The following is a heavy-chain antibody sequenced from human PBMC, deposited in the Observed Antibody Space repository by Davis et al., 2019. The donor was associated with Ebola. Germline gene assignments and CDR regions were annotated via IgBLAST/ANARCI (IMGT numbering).Heavy chain of an antibody. D-gene: IGHD1-1*01. CDR1: GGTFSSYT. Sequence: AASVKVSCKASGGTFSSYTISWVRQAPGQGLEWMRWISTYNGNTNYAQKLQGRVTMTTDTATTTAYMEVGSLRSDDTAVYYCARAQFPTTSDHWGQGTLVTVSS. CDR2: ISTYNGNT. J-gene: IGHJ4*02. CDR3: ARAQFPTTSDH. V-gene: IGHV1-18*01.